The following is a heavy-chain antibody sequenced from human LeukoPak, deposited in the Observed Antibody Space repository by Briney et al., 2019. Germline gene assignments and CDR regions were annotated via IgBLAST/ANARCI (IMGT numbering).Heavy chain of an antibody. CDR2: IRHDGSYQ. CDR1: GFTFSSYG. J-gene: IGHJ4*02. CDR3: AKNRDSSDYPRDFDF. V-gene: IGHV3-30*02. D-gene: IGHD3-22*01. Sequence: GGSLRLSCAASGFTFSSYGMHWVRQTPGKGLEWVAFIRHDGSYQQYADSVKGRFTVSRDNSKDMVYLQMNSLRTEDTAAYYCAKNRDSSDYPRDFDFWGQGTLVTVSS.